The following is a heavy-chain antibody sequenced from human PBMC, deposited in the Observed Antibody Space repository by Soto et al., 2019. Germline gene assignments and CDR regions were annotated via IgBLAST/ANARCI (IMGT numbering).Heavy chain of an antibody. D-gene: IGHD3-10*01. CDR2: IYGEDDK. CDR1: LVSLTTTAVA. Sequence: SGPTVVHLTQTLTLTCAFSLVSLTTTAVAVGWIRQPTGKALEWLALIYGEDDKRYSPSLKSRLTITKDTSKNQVVLTMTNMDPVDTATYYCAHGGELLNYFDYWGQGTLVTVSS. V-gene: IGHV2-5*02. CDR3: AHGGELLNYFDY. J-gene: IGHJ4*02.